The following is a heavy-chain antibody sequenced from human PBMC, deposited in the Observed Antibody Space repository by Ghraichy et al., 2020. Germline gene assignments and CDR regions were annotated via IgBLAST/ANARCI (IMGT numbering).Heavy chain of an antibody. V-gene: IGHV3-23*01. CDR1: GFTFSSYA. CDR3: AKRIATFSGWYSGRKTLDY. J-gene: IGHJ4*02. CDR2: ISGSGGST. Sequence: GGSLRLSCAASGFTFSSYAMSWVRQAPGKGLEWVSAISGSGGSTYYADSVKGRFTISRDNSKNTLYLQMNSLRAEDTAVYYCAKRIATFSGWYSGRKTLDYWGQGTLVTVSS. D-gene: IGHD6-19*01.